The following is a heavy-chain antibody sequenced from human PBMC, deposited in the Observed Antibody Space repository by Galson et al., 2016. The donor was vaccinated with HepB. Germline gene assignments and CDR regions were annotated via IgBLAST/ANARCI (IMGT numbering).Heavy chain of an antibody. CDR2: TIPLTKTT. CDR1: GVSFSFYS. V-gene: IGHV1-69*13. CDR3: WRGLYNSGGALDF. D-gene: IGHD6-19*01. J-gene: IGHJ4*02. Sequence: SVKVSCKASGVSFSFYSVYWVRQAPGQGLEWMGGTIPLTKTTNYAQRFQGRLTISADESASTADMELSSLTSEDTAVYYWWRGLYNSGGALDFWGQGPWSPSPQ.